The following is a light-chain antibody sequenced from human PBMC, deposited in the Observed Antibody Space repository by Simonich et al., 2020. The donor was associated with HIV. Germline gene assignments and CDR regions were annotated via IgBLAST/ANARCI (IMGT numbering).Light chain of an antibody. Sequence: QSALTQPASVSGSPGQSITISCPGTNRDVGGYDYVSWYPQHPGKAPKLMIYDVSNRPSGVSNRFSGSKSDNTASLTISGLQAEDEADYYCTSYTSSSTRVVFGGGTKLTVL. CDR2: DVS. CDR1: NRDVGGYDY. V-gene: IGLV2-14*01. J-gene: IGLJ2*01. CDR3: TSYTSSSTRVV.